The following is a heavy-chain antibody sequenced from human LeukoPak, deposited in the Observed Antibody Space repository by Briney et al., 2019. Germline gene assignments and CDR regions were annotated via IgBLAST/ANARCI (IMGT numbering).Heavy chain of an antibody. CDR3: ARGPPLAYYGTGGYYFFDY. Sequence: SETLSLTCDVSGGSVTSTNWWTWVRQPPGRGLEWIGEVHLDGRTNYNPSLKSRVTISVDTSRTQFSLNLRSVTAADTAVYYCARGPPLAYYGTGGYYFFDYWGQGILVTVTP. CDR2: VHLDGRT. CDR1: GGSVTSTNW. V-gene: IGHV4-4*02. J-gene: IGHJ4*02. D-gene: IGHD3-22*01.